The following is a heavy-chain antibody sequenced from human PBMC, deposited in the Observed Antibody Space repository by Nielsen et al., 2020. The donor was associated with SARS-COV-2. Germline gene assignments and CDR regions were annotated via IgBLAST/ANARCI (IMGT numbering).Heavy chain of an antibody. CDR1: GFTFSSYG. J-gene: IGHJ3*02. CDR3: AKSTDYDFWSGPDAFDI. Sequence: GESLKISCAASGFTFSSYGMHWVRQAPGKGLEWVAVISYDGSNKYYADSVKGRFTISRDNSKNTLYLQMNSLRAEDTAVYYCAKSTDYDFWSGPDAFDIWGQGTMVTVSS. V-gene: IGHV3-30*18. D-gene: IGHD3-3*01. CDR2: ISYDGSNK.